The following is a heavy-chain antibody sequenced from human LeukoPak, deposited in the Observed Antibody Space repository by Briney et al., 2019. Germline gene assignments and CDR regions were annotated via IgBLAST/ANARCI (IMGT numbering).Heavy chain of an antibody. V-gene: IGHV4-31*03. J-gene: IGHJ6*02. Sequence: SQTLSPTCTVSGGSISRGGYYWRWIRQHPGKGLEWIGYIYYSGGTYYNPSLKSRVTISVDTSKNQFSLKLSSVTAADTAVYYCARGPYYDFWSGPTYYYYGMDVWGQGTTVTVSS. CDR2: IYYSGGT. D-gene: IGHD3-3*01. CDR1: GGSISRGGYY. CDR3: ARGPYYDFWSGPTYYYYGMDV.